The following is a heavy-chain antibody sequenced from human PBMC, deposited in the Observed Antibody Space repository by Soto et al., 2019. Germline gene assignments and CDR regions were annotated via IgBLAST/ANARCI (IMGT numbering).Heavy chain of an antibody. CDR2: INHSGST. CDR3: ARGRYNWNYGGLDY. V-gene: IGHV4-34*01. CDR1: GGSFSGYY. J-gene: IGHJ4*02. Sequence: QVQLQQWGAGLLKPSETLSLTCAVYGGSFSGYYWSWIRQPPGKGLEWIGEINHSGSTNYNPPLKSRVTISVDTSKNQFSLKLSSVTAADTAVYYCARGRYNWNYGGLDYWGQGTLVTVSS. D-gene: IGHD1-7*01.